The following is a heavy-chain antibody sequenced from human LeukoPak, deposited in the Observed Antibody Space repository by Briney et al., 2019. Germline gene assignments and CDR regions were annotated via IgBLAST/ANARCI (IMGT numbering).Heavy chain of an antibody. J-gene: IGHJ4*02. D-gene: IGHD5-24*01. CDR1: GGTFSSYA. CDR3: ARDSIRDGTNSGFDY. CDR2: IIPIFGTA. V-gene: IGHV1-69*05. Sequence: GASAKVSCKASGGTFSSYAISWVRQAPGQGLEWMGRIIPIFGTANYAQKFQGRVTITTDESTSTAYMELSSLRSEDTAVYYCARDSIRDGTNSGFDYWGQGTLVTVSS.